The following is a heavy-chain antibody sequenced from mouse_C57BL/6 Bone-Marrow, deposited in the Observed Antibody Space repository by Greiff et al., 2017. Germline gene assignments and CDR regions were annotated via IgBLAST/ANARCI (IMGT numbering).Heavy chain of an antibody. D-gene: IGHD1-1*01. CDR1: GYSITSGYY. CDR3: ARDESYYYGHWYFDV. Sequence: VQLKQSGPGLVKPSQSLSLTCSVTGYSITSGYYWNWIRQFPGNKLEWMGYISYDGSNNYNPSLKNRISITRDTSKNQFFLKLNSVTTEDTATYYCARDESYYYGHWYFDVWGTGTTVTVSS. J-gene: IGHJ1*03. V-gene: IGHV3-6*01. CDR2: ISYDGSN.